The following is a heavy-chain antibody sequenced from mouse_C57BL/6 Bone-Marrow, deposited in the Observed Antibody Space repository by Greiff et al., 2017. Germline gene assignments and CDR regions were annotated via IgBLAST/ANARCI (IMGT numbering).Heavy chain of an antibody. Sequence: VQLQQSGAELVRPGASVKLSCTASGFNIKDYSMHWVKQRPEQGLEWIGRIDPEDGDTEYAPKFQGKATMTADTSSNTAYLQLSSLTSEDTAVXYCTTIHYGGSSYSWFAYWGKGTLVTVSA. V-gene: IGHV14-1*01. D-gene: IGHD1-1*01. J-gene: IGHJ3*01. CDR1: GFNIKDYS. CDR2: IDPEDGDT. CDR3: TTIHYGGSSYSWFAY.